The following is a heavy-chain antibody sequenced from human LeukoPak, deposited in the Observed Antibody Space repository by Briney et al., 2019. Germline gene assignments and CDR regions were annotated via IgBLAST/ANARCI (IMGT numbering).Heavy chain of an antibody. Sequence: GGSLRLSCAASGFTFSSYEMNWVRQAPGKGLEWVSLISWDGGSTYYADSVKGRFTISRDNSKNSLYLQMNSLRAEDTALYYCAKGGRFGEFEWLVDYWGQGTLVTVSS. CDR2: ISWDGGST. D-gene: IGHD3-10*01. CDR1: GFTFSSYE. V-gene: IGHV3-43D*03. CDR3: AKGGRFGEFEWLVDY. J-gene: IGHJ4*02.